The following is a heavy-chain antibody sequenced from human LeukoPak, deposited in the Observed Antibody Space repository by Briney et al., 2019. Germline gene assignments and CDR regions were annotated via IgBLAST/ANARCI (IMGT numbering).Heavy chain of an antibody. D-gene: IGHD3-3*01. CDR1: GYSISSGYY. CDR3: ARGGYDFWSGYYRFDY. Sequence: PSATLSLTCTVAGYSISSGYYWGWILQPPGKGLERIGIIYHSGSTYYNPSLKSRVTISVDTSKNQFSLKLSYVNAADTAVYYCARGGYDFWSGYYRFDYWGQGTLVTVSS. CDR2: IYHSGST. J-gene: IGHJ4*02. V-gene: IGHV4-38-2*02.